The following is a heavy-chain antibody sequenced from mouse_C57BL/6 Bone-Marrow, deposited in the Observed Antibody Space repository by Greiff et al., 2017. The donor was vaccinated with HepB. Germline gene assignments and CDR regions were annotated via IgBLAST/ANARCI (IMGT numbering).Heavy chain of an antibody. J-gene: IGHJ4*01. Sequence: EVKVVESGGGLVKPGGSLKLSCAASGFTFSSYTMSWVRQTPEKRLEWVATISGGGGKTYYPDSVKGRFTISRDNVKNTLYLQRSSLRSEDTSLYYCAKHYANAMDYWGQGTSVTVSS. D-gene: IGHD1-1*01. CDR1: GFTFSSYT. CDR3: AKHYANAMDY. V-gene: IGHV5-9*01. CDR2: ISGGGGKT.